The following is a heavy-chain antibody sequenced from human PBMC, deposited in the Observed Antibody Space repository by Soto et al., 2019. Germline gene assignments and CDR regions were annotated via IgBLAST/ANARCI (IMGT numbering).Heavy chain of an antibody. CDR1: GFSFGSYA. V-gene: IGHV3-23*01. Sequence: VGSLRLSCAASGFSFGSYALSWVRQAPGKGLEWVSTISGSDGKTFYADSVKGRFSISRDTSQNTLYLQMNSLRADDTAIYYCARWSYLDYWGQGTRVTVSS. J-gene: IGHJ4*02. D-gene: IGHD3-3*01. CDR3: ARWSYLDY. CDR2: ISGSDGKT.